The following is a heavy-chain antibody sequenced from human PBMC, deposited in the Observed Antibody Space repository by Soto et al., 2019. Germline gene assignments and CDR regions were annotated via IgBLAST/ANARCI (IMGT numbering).Heavy chain of an antibody. Sequence: PGGSLRLSCAASGFTFSSYWMHWVRQAPGKGLVWVSRINSDGSSATYAGSVKGRFTVSRDNAKNTLYLQMNSLRAEDTAVYYCARDLPTNGDGMDVWGQGTLVTVSS. CDR3: ARDLPTNGDGMDV. D-gene: IGHD2-8*01. CDR1: GFTFSSYW. CDR2: INSDGSSA. J-gene: IGHJ6*02. V-gene: IGHV3-74*01.